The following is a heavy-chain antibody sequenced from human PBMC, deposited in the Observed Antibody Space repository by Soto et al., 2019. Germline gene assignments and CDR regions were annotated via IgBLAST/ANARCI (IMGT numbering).Heavy chain of an antibody. CDR1: GFTFSSYA. CDR2: ISGGGYST. Sequence: EVPLLESGGGLVQPGGSLRLSCAASGFTFSSYAMSWVRQAPGKGLEWVSAISGGGYSTYYADSVKGRFTISRDNSKNTLYLQMNSLRVEDTAVYYCARDSRFFWGQGSLVTVSS. V-gene: IGHV3-23*01. J-gene: IGHJ4*02. CDR3: ARDSRFF. D-gene: IGHD3-10*01.